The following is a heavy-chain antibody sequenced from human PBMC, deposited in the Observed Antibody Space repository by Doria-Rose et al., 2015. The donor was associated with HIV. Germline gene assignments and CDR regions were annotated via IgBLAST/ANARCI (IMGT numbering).Heavy chain of an antibody. V-gene: IGHV4-4*09. D-gene: IGHD3-10*01. CDR3: ARFRPSRGIYYSLDV. Sequence: QVQLQESGPGLVKPAETLSFTCTVSGGSISSYYWNWIRQPPGKGLEWIGYIYSGGSTHYNSPLKSRVTISIDTSKNQFSLKLSSVTAADTAVYYCARFRPSRGIYYSLDVWGKGTTVTVSS. J-gene: IGHJ6*03. CDR2: IYSGGST. CDR1: GGSISSYY.